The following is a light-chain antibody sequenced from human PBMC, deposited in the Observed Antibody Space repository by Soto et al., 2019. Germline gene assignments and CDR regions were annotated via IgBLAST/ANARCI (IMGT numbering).Light chain of an antibody. CDR1: QSISNY. CDR2: VAS. V-gene: IGKV1-39*01. Sequence: DIQMTQSPSSLSASVGDIVTITCRASQSISNYLNGYQPLPGKAPKLLIYVASGLQSVVPSRFSGSGSGTHFNLTINSLQPEDFGSYYCQQSDSAVLTLCGGTQGEI. CDR3: QQSDSAVLT. J-gene: IGKJ4*01.